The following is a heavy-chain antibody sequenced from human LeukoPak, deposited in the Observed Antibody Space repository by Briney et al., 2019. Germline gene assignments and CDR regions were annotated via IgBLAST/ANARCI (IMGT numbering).Heavy chain of an antibody. J-gene: IGHJ4*02. CDR1: GGTFSSYA. D-gene: IGHD3-9*01. CDR3: ARAFSQYYDILTGYHSFDY. CDR2: IIPIFGTA. Sequence: SVKVSCKASGGTFSSYAISWVRQAPGQGLEWMGGIIPIFGTANYARKFQGRVTITADESTSTAYMELSSLRSEDTAVYHCARAFSQYYDILTGYHSFDYWGQGTLVTVSS. V-gene: IGHV1-69*01.